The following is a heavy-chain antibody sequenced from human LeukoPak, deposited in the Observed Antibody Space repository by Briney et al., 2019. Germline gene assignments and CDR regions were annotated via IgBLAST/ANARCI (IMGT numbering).Heavy chain of an antibody. CDR1: GFTFSFYY. CDR3: ARDALAYASDS. Sequence: GGSLRLSCAASGFTFSFYYMTWVRQAPGKGLEWVAHISSDGGETWYMDSVKGRFTIARDNAKNSLYLQMNSLRVDDTAVYYCARDALAYASDSWGLGALVTVSS. V-gene: IGHV3-7*03. D-gene: IGHD2-2*01. CDR2: ISSDGGET. J-gene: IGHJ5*01.